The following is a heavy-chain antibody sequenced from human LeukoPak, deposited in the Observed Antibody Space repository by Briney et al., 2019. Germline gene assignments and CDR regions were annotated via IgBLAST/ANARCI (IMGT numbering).Heavy chain of an antibody. CDR3: AKGLLRYFDWSNRAYFDY. D-gene: IGHD3-9*01. Sequence: PGGSLRLSCAASGFTFSSYTMNWVRQAPGKGLEWVSSISSSSSYIYYADSLKGRFTISRDNSKNTLYLQMNSLRAEDTAVYYCAKGLLRYFDWSNRAYFDYWGQGTLVTVSS. CDR1: GFTFSSYT. V-gene: IGHV3-21*04. J-gene: IGHJ4*02. CDR2: ISSSSSYI.